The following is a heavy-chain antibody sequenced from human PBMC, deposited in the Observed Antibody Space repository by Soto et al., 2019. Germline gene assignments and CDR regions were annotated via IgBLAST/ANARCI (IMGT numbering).Heavy chain of an antibody. D-gene: IGHD2-2*01. V-gene: IGHV1-2*04. CDR1: GYTFTGYY. J-gene: IGHJ6*02. CDR3: ARDLFSTSDHYYYYGMDV. CDR2: INPNSGGT. Sequence: ASVEVSCKDSGYTFTGYYMRWVRQAKRQGLEWMGWINPNSGGTNYAQKFQGWVTMTRDTSISTAYMELSRLRSDDTAVYYCARDLFSTSDHYYYYGMDVWGQGTTVTVSS.